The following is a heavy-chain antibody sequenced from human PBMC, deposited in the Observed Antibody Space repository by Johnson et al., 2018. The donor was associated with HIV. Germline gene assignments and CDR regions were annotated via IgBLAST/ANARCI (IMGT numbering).Heavy chain of an antibody. Sequence: EVQLVESGGGVVRPGGSLRLSCAASGFTFDDYCMSWVRQAPGKGLEWVSGISGSGGRRYYADSAKGRFTISRDNSENTLYLQMNSLRAEDTAVYYCAKNRHYYDSSGYSDAFDVWGQGTVVIVSS. CDR2: ISGSGGRR. CDR1: GFTFDDYC. D-gene: IGHD3-22*01. V-gene: IGHV3-23*04. CDR3: AKNRHYYDSSGYSDAFDV. J-gene: IGHJ3*01.